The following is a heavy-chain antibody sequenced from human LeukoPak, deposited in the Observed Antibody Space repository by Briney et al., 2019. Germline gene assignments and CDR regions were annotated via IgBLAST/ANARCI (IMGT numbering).Heavy chain of an antibody. CDR2: ISGYNGHT. J-gene: IGHJ4*02. D-gene: IGHD6-19*01. CDR1: GYTFTSYG. Sequence: GASVTVSCTASGYTFTSYGINWVRQAPGQGLEWMGWISGYNGHTNYVQKMQGRVTMTTDTSTNTAYMELRSLRSDDTAVYYCARGPGIAVAGVFDYWGQGSLVTVSS. CDR3: ARGPGIAVAGVFDY. V-gene: IGHV1-18*04.